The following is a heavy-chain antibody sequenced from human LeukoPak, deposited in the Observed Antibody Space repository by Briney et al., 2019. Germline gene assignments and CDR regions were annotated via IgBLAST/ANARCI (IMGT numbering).Heavy chain of an antibody. J-gene: IGHJ3*02. D-gene: IGHD3-3*01. CDR2: ISAYNGNT. CDR1: GYTFTSYG. Sequence: ASVKVSCKASGYTFTSYGTSWVRQAPGQGLEWIGWISAYNGNTNYAQKLQGRVTMTTDTSTSTAYMELRSLSSHDTAVYYCARDQGGRLFGVVPRRAFDIWGQGTMVTVSS. CDR3: ARDQGGRLFGVVPRRAFDI. V-gene: IGHV1-18*01.